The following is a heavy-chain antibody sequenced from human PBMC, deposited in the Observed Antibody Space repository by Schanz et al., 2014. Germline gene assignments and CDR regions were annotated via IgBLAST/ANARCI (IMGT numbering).Heavy chain of an antibody. CDR2: ISGSGSST. CDR3: AIIGVMVAVAGTAADY. D-gene: IGHD6-19*01. CDR1: GFTVSSNH. J-gene: IGHJ4*02. V-gene: IGHV3-21*01. Sequence: EGQLAESGGGLVQPGGSLRLSCAVSGFTVSSNHMSWVRQAPGKGLEWVSAISGSGSSTYYADSVKGRFSISRDNAKNSLFLQMNRLRAEDTALYYCAIIGVMVAVAGTAADYWGQGTLVTVSS.